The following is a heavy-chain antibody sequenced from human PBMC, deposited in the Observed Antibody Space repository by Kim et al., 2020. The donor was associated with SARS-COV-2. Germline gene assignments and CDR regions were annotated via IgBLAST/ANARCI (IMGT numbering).Heavy chain of an antibody. CDR1: GFTFISYW. J-gene: IGHJ2*01. CDR3: ARDSVGYDYVWGSYRYYWYFDL. D-gene: IGHD3-16*02. CDR2: IKQDGSEK. V-gene: IGHV3-7*03. Sequence: GGSLRLSCAASGFTFISYWMSWVRQAPGKGLEWVANIKQDGSEKYYVDSVKGRFTISRDNAKNSLYLQMNSLRAEDTAVYYCARDSVGYDYVWGSYRYYWYFDLWGRGTLVTVSS.